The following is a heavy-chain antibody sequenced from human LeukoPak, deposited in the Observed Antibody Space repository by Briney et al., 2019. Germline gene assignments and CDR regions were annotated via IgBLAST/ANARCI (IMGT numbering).Heavy chain of an antibody. CDR3: ARHGSGWDFDY. V-gene: IGHV3-11*04. CDR1: GFTFSDYY. Sequence: GGSLRLSCAASGFTFSDYYMSWIRQAPGKGLEWVSYIISSGTTIYYADSVKGRLTLSRDNAENSLYLQMNSLRAEDTAVYYCARHGSGWDFDYWGQGTLVTVSS. CDR2: IISSGTTI. J-gene: IGHJ4*02. D-gene: IGHD6-19*01.